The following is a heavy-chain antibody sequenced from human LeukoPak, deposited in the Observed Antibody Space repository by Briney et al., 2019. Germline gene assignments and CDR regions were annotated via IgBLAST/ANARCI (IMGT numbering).Heavy chain of an antibody. V-gene: IGHV4-38-2*02. CDR1: GYSISIGFY. J-gene: IGHJ6*03. Sequence: SETLSLTCTVSGYSISIGFYWGWIRQPPGKGLEWIGSIYHSGNTYYNPSLKSRVSVSVDTSKNQISLKLSSVTAADTAVYYCARDNWNSGYMDVWGKGTTVTVSS. D-gene: IGHD1-7*01. CDR3: ARDNWNSGYMDV. CDR2: IYHSGNT.